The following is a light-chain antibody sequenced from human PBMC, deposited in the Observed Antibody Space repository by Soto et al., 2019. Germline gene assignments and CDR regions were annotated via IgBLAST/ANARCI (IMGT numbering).Light chain of an antibody. J-gene: IGKJ2*01. CDR1: QSISNN. CDR2: DAS. V-gene: IGKV3-15*01. CDR3: QQCTNWPTYN. Sequence: DIVMTQSPAPLTVSPGERVTRSCSASQSISNNLAGYKQKPRQATRLLIYDASTRATGVPARFSGSGSGTEFTLPISSLQSEDFDVYYFQQCTNWPTYNFVQGPKLEIK.